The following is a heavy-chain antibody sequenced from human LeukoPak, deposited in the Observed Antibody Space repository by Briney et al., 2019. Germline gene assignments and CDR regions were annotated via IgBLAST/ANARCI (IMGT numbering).Heavy chain of an antibody. CDR2: VSHSGST. V-gene: IGHV4-34*01. D-gene: IGHD3-22*01. CDR3: ATGNYDSSGYFFDY. Sequence: SETLSLTCAVYGGSFSGYYWSWIRQPPGKGLEWIGEVSHSGSTNYNPSLKSRVTISVDTSKSQFSLKLSSVTAADTAVYYCATGNYDSSGYFFDYWGQGTLVTVSS. J-gene: IGHJ4*02. CDR1: GGSFSGYY.